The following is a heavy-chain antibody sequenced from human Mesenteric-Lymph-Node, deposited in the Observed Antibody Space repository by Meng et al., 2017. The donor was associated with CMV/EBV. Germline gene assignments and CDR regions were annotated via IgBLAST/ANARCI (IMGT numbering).Heavy chain of an antibody. Sequence: GSLRLSCTVSGYSISSGYYWGWIRQPPGKGLEWIGSIYHSGSTYYNPSLKSRVTISVDTSKNQFSLKLSPVTAADTAVYYCARGSTFGAWGQGTLVTVSS. J-gene: IGHJ5*02. CDR3: ARGSTFGA. CDR2: IYHSGST. D-gene: IGHD3-10*01. V-gene: IGHV4-38-2*02. CDR1: GYSISSGYY.